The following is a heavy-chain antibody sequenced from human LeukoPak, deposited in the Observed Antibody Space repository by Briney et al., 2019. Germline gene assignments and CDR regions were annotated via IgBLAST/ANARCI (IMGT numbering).Heavy chain of an antibody. V-gene: IGHV1-8*01. CDR1: VYTFTSYD. CDR2: MNPNSGNT. Sequence: ASVNVSSTASVYTFTSYDINWVRQATGQGLEWMGWMNPNSGNTGYAQKFQGRVTMTRSTSISTAYMELSSLRSEDTAVYYCARASISWYTGDRYYFDYWGQGTLVTVSS. D-gene: IGHD6-13*01. CDR3: ARASISWYTGDRYYFDY. J-gene: IGHJ4*02.